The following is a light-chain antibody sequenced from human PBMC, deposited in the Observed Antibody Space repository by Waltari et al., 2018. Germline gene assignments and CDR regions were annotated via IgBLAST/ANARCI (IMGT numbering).Light chain of an antibody. V-gene: IGLV2-14*03. CDR1: RSDVGGYNY. Sequence: QSALTQPASVSGSPGQPITISCSGSRSDVGGYNYVSWSQHHPGKAPKLIIYDVSKRPSGVSNRFSGSKSGNTASLTISGLQAEDEADYYCSSHTSSTTLGFGTGTKVTVL. J-gene: IGLJ1*01. CDR3: SSHTSSTTLG. CDR2: DVS.